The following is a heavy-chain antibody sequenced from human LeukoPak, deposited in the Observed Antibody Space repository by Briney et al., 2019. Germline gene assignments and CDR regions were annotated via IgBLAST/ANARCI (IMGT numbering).Heavy chain of an antibody. CDR3: ARARTAMVYYFDY. CDR2: ISSSGSTI. D-gene: IGHD5-18*01. J-gene: IGHJ4*02. Sequence: GGSLRLSCAASGFTFSDYYMSWIRQAPGKGLEWVSYISSSGSTIYYADSVKGRFTISRDNAKNSLYLQMNSLRAEDTAVYYCARARTAMVYYFDYWGQGTLVTVSS. V-gene: IGHV3-11*01. CDR1: GFTFSDYY.